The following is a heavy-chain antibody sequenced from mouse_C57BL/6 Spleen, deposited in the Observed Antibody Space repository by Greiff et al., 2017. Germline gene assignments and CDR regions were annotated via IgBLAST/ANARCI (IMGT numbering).Heavy chain of an antibody. V-gene: IGHV1-69*01. CDR1: GYTFTSYW. D-gene: IGHD2-5*01. CDR2: IDPSDSYT. J-gene: IGHJ4*01. CDR3: ARLDSNYGDYYAMDY. Sequence: QVHVKQPGAELVMPGASVKLSCKASGYTFTSYWMHWVKQRPGQGLEWIGEIDPSDSYTNYNQKFKGKSTLTVDKSSSTAYMQLSSLTSEDSAVYYCARLDSNYGDYYAMDYWGQGTSVTVSS.